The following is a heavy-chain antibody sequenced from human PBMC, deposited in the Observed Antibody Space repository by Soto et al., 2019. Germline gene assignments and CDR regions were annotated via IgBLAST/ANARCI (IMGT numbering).Heavy chain of an antibody. CDR2: IYWDDDK. V-gene: IGHV2-5*02. J-gene: IGHJ4*02. D-gene: IGHD6-19*01. CDR3: AHSPGIAVAGLFDY. Sequence: QITLKESGPTLVKPTQTLTLTCTFSGFSLSTSGVGVGWIRQPPGKALEWLALIYWDDDKRYSPSLKSRLTITKHTSKNQVVLTMTNMDPVDTATYYCAHSPGIAVAGLFDYWGQGTLVTVSS. CDR1: GFSLSTSGVG.